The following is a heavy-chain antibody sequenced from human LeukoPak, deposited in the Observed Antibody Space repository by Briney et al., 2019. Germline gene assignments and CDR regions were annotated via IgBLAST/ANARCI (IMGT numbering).Heavy chain of an antibody. CDR3: ARHSSSWYDYYYYGMDV. CDR2: ISAYNGNT. CDR1: GYTFTSYG. Sequence: ASVKVSCKASGYTFTSYGISWVRQAPGQGLEWMGWISAYNGNTNYAQKLQGRVTMTTDTSTSTAYMELRSLRSDDMAVYYCARHSSSWYDYYYYGMDVWGQGTTVTVSS. V-gene: IGHV1-18*03. J-gene: IGHJ6*02. D-gene: IGHD6-13*01.